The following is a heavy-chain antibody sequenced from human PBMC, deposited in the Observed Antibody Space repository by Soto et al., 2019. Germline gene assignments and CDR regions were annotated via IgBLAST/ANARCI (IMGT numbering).Heavy chain of an antibody. CDR1: GFSLSTSGVG. V-gene: IGHV2-5*02. Sequence: QITLKESGPTLVKPTQTLTLTCTFSGFSLSTSGVGVGWIRQPPGKALEWLALIYWDDDKRYSPSLKSRLTIPKGTPKNPGVPKMTNMDPVDHAPLFCAHRRRGSYFDHRGQGTLVT. J-gene: IGHJ4*02. D-gene: IGHD3-16*01. CDR2: IYWDDDK. CDR3: AHRRRGSYFDH.